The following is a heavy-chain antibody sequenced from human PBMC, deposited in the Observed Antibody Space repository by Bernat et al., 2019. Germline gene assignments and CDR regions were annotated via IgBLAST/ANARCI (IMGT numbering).Heavy chain of an antibody. CDR3: ARQDDFWSGFVV. V-gene: IGHV3-66*04. J-gene: IGHJ5*02. Sequence: EVQLVESGGGLVQPGGSLRLSCAASGFTVSINYMSWVRQPPGKGLEWVSIVYSDGSTYYEDSVKDRFTSYRDNSKNTVFLQMSSLGVDDMAVYYCARQDDFWSGFVVWGQGTLVTVSS. CDR1: GFTVSINY. CDR2: VYSDGST. D-gene: IGHD3-3*01.